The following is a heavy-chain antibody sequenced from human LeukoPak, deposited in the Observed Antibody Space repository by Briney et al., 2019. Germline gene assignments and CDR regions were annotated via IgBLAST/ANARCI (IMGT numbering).Heavy chain of an antibody. Sequence: PSETLSLTCAVYGGSFSVYYWSWIRQPPGKGLEWIGEINHSGSTNYNPSLKSRVTMSVDTSKNQFSLKLSSVTAADTAVYYCARQKVGAEGWDAFDIWGQGTMVTVSS. V-gene: IGHV4-34*01. J-gene: IGHJ3*02. CDR2: INHSGST. D-gene: IGHD1-26*01. CDR1: GGSFSVYY. CDR3: ARQKVGAEGWDAFDI.